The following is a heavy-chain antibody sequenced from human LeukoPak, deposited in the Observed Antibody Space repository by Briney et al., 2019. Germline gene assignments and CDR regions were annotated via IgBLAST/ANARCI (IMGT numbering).Heavy chain of an antibody. J-gene: IGHJ4*02. CDR3: ASMRSFSGSYSIDY. D-gene: IGHD1-26*01. CDR2: IYTSGST. V-gene: IGHV4-4*07. Sequence: SETLSLTCPVYGGSFSGYYWSWIRQPAGKGLEWIGRIYTSGSTNYNPSLKSRVTISVDTSKNQFSLKLSSVTAADTAVYYCASMRSFSGSYSIDYWGQGTLVTVSS. CDR1: GGSFSGYY.